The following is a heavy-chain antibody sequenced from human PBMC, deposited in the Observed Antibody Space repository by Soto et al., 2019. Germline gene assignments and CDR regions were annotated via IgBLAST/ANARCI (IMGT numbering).Heavy chain of an antibody. CDR3: APGPAVAGRGGFDP. CDR1: GGSFSGYY. J-gene: IGHJ5*02. D-gene: IGHD6-19*01. CDR2: ISHSGST. Sequence: QVQLQQWGAGLLKPSETLSLTCAVYGGSFSGYYWSWIRQPPGKGLEWIGEISHSGSTNYNPSLKSRVTISVDTSKNQFSLKLSSVTAADTAVYYCAPGPAVAGRGGFDPWGQGTLVTVSS. V-gene: IGHV4-34*01.